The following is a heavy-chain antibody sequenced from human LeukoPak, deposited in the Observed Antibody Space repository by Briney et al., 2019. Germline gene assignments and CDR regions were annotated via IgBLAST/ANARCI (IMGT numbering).Heavy chain of an antibody. Sequence: PGGPLRLSCAVSGLTFSEYWMHWVRQDAGKGLVWVAGISKDGGSTEYADFVKGRCTISRDNAKNTLYLQMNSLTVDDTAVYYCTSGIGTYDYWGLGAQVTVSS. CDR1: GLTFSEYW. CDR2: ISKDGGST. D-gene: IGHD1-14*01. CDR3: TSGIGTYDY. V-gene: IGHV3-74*03. J-gene: IGHJ4*02.